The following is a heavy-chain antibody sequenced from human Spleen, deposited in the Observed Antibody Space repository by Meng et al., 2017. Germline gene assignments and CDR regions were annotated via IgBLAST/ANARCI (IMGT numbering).Heavy chain of an antibody. J-gene: IGHJ4*02. Sequence: GGSLRLSCAASGLTFSSFAMSWVRQAPGTGLEWVSGITGGGSYTSYADSVKGRFTISRDNSKNTLYLQMNRLRGEETDVYYCARDSLFVVVTAIFDYWGQGTLVTVSS. CDR1: GLTFSSFA. CDR3: ARDSLFVVVTAIFDY. CDR2: ITGGGSYT. D-gene: IGHD2-21*02. V-gene: IGHV3-23*01.